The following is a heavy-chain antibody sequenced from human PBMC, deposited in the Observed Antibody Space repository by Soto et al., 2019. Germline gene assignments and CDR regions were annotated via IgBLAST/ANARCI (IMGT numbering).Heavy chain of an antibody. Sequence: PGGSLRLSCAASGFTFSSYSMNWVRQAPGKGLEWVSSISSSSSYIYYADSVKGRFTISRDNAKNSLYLQMNSLRAEDTAVYYCASDQGSVRGLKKNKPSHMDVWGQGTTVTVSS. CDR1: GFTFSSYS. CDR3: ASDQGSVRGLKKNKPSHMDV. V-gene: IGHV3-21*01. J-gene: IGHJ6*02. D-gene: IGHD3-10*01. CDR2: ISSSSSYI.